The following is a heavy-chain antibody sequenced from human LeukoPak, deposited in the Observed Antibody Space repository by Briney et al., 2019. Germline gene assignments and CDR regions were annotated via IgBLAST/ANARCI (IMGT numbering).Heavy chain of an antibody. CDR2: ISGSGGST. D-gene: IGHD6-6*01. J-gene: IGHJ4*02. Sequence: GGSLRLSCAASGFTFSSYAMSWVRQAPGKGLEWVSAISGSGGSTYYADSVKGRFTISRDNSKNTLYLQMNSLRAEDTAVYYCAKVRYSSSSHCLDYWGQGILVTVSS. V-gene: IGHV3-23*01. CDR3: AKVRYSSSSHCLDY. CDR1: GFTFSSYA.